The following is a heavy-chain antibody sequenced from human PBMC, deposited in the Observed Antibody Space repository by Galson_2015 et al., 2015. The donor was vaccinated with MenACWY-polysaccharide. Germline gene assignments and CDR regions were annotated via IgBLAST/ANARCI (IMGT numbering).Heavy chain of an antibody. J-gene: IGHJ4*02. CDR3: TRDRPIDY. Sequence: SLRLSCAGSGLTFSSYGMGWVRQAPGKGLEWVGFIRCKASGETTGYAASVKGRFTISRDDSKSTAYLQMNSLQTEDTAIYYCTRDRPIDYWGQGTLVTVSS. V-gene: IGHV3-49*04. CDR1: GLTFSSYG. CDR2: IRCKASGETT.